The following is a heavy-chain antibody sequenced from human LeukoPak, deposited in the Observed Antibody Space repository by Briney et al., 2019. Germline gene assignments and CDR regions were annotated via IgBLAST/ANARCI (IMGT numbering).Heavy chain of an antibody. CDR2: ISGSGGST. J-gene: IGHJ4*02. V-gene: IGHV3-23*01. CDR3: AKEITMVRGVNRDY. Sequence: GGSLRLSCAASGFTFSSYAMSWVRQAPGKGLEWVSAISGSGGSTYYADSVKGRFTISRDNSKNTLYLQMNSLRAEDTAVYCCAKEITMVRGVNRDYWGQGTLVTVSS. CDR1: GFTFSSYA. D-gene: IGHD3-10*01.